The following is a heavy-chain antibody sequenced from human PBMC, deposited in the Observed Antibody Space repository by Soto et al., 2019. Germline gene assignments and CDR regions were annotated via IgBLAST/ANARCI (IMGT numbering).Heavy chain of an antibody. D-gene: IGHD1-1*01. CDR2: INHSGST. J-gene: IGHJ4*02. CDR1: GGSFSGYY. V-gene: IGHV4-34*01. Sequence: ETLSLTCAVYGGSFSGYYWSWIRQPPGKGLEWIGEINHSGSTNYNPSLKSRVTISVDTSKNQFSLKLSSVTAADTAVYYCARRPTGTTVDYWGQGTLVTVSS. CDR3: ARRPTGTTVDY.